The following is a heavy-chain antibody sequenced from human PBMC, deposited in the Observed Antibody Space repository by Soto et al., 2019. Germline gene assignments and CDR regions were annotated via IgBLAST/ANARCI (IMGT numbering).Heavy chain of an antibody. J-gene: IGHJ5*02. Sequence: WSVGDGCRSSYYWTCIQKPPGKGLEWIGYIYYSGSTNYNPSLKSRVAISVDTSKSQFSLKLNSVTSADTAVYYCAGTIGARYNWFDPWGQGTLVTVSS. CDR1: DGCRSSYY. V-gene: IGHV4-59*01. CDR3: AGTIGARYNWFDP. CDR2: IYYSGST. D-gene: IGHD6-6*01.